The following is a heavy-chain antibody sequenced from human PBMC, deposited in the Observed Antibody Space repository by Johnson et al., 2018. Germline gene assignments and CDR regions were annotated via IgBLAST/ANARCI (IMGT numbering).Heavy chain of an antibody. CDR1: GFLVGSKY. J-gene: IGHJ3*02. Sequence: EVQLVESGGGLVQPGGSLRLSCAASGFLVGSKYMSWVRQAPGTGLEWVSLIDSGGDTFYADSVKGRFTISRDTSKNRVYLQMNTLRAEDTAIYYCARWNYYQTGNGQGPEDALDIWGPGTLVIVSS. CDR2: IDSGGDT. D-gene: IGHD3-10*01. V-gene: IGHV3-53*01. CDR3: ARWNYYQTGNGQGPEDALDI.